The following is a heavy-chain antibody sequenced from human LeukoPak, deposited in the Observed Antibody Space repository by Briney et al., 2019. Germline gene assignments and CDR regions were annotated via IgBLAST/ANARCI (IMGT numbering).Heavy chain of an antibody. J-gene: IGHJ4*02. D-gene: IGHD5/OR15-5a*01. Sequence: ASLKVSCKVSGDTLSESSMHWVRQAPGKGLEWMGGFDPEDGETIYAQKFQGRFTMTEDTSTDTAYMELRSLRSDDTAAYYCAAGGVYSLLDHWGQGTQVTVSS. CDR2: FDPEDGET. V-gene: IGHV1-24*01. CDR1: GDTLSESS. CDR3: AAGGVYSLLDH.